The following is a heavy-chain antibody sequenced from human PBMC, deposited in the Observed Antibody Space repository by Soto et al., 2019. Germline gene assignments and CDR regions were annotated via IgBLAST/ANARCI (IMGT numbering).Heavy chain of an antibody. J-gene: IGHJ6*02. CDR1: GYTFTSYY. CDR3: AREGSSSGGYYYYGMDV. CDR2: INPSGGST. Sequence: QVQLVQSGAEVKKPGASVKVSCKASGYTFTSYYMHWVRQAPGQGLEWMGIINPSGGSTSYAQKFQGRVTMTRDTSTSTVYMELSSLRSEDTAVYYCAREGSSSGGYYYYGMDVWGQGTTVTVSS. D-gene: IGHD6-6*01. V-gene: IGHV1-46*01.